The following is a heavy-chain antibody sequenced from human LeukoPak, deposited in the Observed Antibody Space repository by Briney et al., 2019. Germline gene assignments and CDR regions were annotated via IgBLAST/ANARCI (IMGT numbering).Heavy chain of an antibody. CDR2: INHSGST. Sequence: SETLSLTCAVYGGSFSGYYWSWIRQPPGKGLEWIGEINHSGSTNYNPSLKSRVTISVDTSKNQFSLKLSSVTAADPAVYYCAGGSRGYCSSTSCPEESHYYYMDVWGKGTTVTVSS. J-gene: IGHJ6*03. CDR1: GGSFSGYY. V-gene: IGHV4-34*01. D-gene: IGHD2-2*01. CDR3: AGGSRGYCSSTSCPEESHYYYMDV.